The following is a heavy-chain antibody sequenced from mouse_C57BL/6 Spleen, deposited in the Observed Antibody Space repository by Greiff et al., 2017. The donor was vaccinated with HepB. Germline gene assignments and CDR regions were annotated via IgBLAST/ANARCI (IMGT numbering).Heavy chain of an antibody. CDR2: ISYDGSN. CDR3: ARVRIYYDYDYAMDY. V-gene: IGHV3-6*01. CDR1: GYSITSGYY. Sequence: VQLKESGPGLVKPSQSLSLTCSVTGYSITSGYYWNWIRQFPGNKLEWMGYISYDGSNNYNPSLKNRISITRDTSKNQFFLKLNSVTTEDTATYYCARVRIYYDYDYAMDYWGQGTSVTVSS. J-gene: IGHJ4*01. D-gene: IGHD2-4*01.